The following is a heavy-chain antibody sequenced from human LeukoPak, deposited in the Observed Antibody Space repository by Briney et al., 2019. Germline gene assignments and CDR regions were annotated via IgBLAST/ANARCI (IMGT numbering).Heavy chain of an antibody. CDR3: ARELLWFGELAFDI. D-gene: IGHD3-10*01. V-gene: IGHV1-3*01. CDR1: GYTFTSYA. CDR2: INAGNGNT. J-gene: IGHJ3*02. Sequence: ASVKVSCKDSGYTFTSYAMHWVRQAPGQRLEWMGWINAGNGNTKYSQKFQGRVTITRDTSASTAYMELSSLRSEDTAVYYCARELLWFGELAFDIWGQGTMVTVSS.